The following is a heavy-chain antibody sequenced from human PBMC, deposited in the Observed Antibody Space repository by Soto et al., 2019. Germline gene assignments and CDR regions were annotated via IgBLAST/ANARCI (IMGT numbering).Heavy chain of an antibody. CDR3: AHRLSLGDYYYYYGMDV. Sequence: QITLKESGPTLVKPTQTLTLTCTFSGFSLSTSGVGVGWIRQPPGKALEWLALIYWDDDKRYSPYLKSRLTITKDTSKNQVVLTMTNMDPVDTATYYCAHRLSLGDYYYYYGMDVWGQGTTVTVSS. J-gene: IGHJ6*02. V-gene: IGHV2-5*02. CDR1: GFSLSTSGVG. CDR2: IYWDDDK.